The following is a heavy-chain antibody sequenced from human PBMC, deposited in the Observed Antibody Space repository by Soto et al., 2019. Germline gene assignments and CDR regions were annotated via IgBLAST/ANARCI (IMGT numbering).Heavy chain of an antibody. V-gene: IGHV1-18*01. Sequence: ASVKVSCKASGYTFTSYGISWVRQAPGQGLEWMGWISAYYGKANYAQKFQGRVTMTADTSTSTAYMELSSLRSEDTAVYYCARGSIGGSSFDYWGQGTLVTVS. CDR3: ARGSIGGSSFDY. CDR1: GYTFTSYG. CDR2: ISAYYGKA. J-gene: IGHJ4*02. D-gene: IGHD3-16*01.